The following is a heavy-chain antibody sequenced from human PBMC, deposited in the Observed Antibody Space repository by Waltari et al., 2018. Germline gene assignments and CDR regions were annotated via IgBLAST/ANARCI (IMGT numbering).Heavy chain of an antibody. CDR3: ATVGDFWSGYWKYYFDY. V-gene: IGHV4-39*07. Sequence: QLQLQESGPGLVKPSETLSLTCTVSGGSMSSSSYYWGWIRQPPGKGLEWIGSIYYSGSTYYNPSLKSRVTISVDTSKNQFSLKLSSVTAADTAVYYCATVGDFWSGYWKYYFDYWGQGTLVTVSS. J-gene: IGHJ4*02. CDR2: IYYSGST. CDR1: GGSMSSSSYY. D-gene: IGHD3-3*01.